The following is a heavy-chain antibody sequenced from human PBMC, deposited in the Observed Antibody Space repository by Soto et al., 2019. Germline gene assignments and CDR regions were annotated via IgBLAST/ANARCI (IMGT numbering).Heavy chain of an antibody. CDR1: GGSISSYY. J-gene: IGHJ4*02. CDR2: IYYSGST. CDR3: ARAVLPATAPFDY. V-gene: IGHV4-59*01. Sequence: LSLTCIVSGGSISSYYWSWIRQPPGKGLEWIGYIYYSGSTNYNPSLKSRVTISVDTSKNQFSLKLSSVTAADTAVYYCARAVLPATAPFDYWGQGTLVTVSS. D-gene: IGHD2-2*01.